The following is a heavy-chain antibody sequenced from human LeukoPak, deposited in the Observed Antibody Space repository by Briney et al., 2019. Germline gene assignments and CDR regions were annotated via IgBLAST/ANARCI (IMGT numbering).Heavy chain of an antibody. Sequence: GGSLRLSCAASGFTFSSYSMNWVRQAPGKGLEWVSSISSSSSYIYYADSVKGRFTISRDNSRGTLYLQMDSLRGDDTAVYYCAKFANGYYGTFFDYWGQGFLVAVSS. CDR1: GFTFSSYS. J-gene: IGHJ4*02. V-gene: IGHV3-21*04. CDR3: AKFANGYYGTFFDY. CDR2: ISSSSSYI. D-gene: IGHD3-3*01.